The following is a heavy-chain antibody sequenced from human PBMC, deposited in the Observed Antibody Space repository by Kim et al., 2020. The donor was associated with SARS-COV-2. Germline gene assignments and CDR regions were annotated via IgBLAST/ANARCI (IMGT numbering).Heavy chain of an antibody. D-gene: IGHD3-3*01. CDR2: IYDDGTT. Sequence: GGSLRLSCAASGFTVSNSYMTWIRQAPGKGLEWVSVIYDDGTTYYADSVKGRFTISRDSPKNTLYLQMNSLSVEDTAMYYCARGARFSALVDFWGQGTLVIVSS. CDR1: GFTVSNSY. J-gene: IGHJ4*02. CDR3: ARGARFSALVDF. V-gene: IGHV3-53*01.